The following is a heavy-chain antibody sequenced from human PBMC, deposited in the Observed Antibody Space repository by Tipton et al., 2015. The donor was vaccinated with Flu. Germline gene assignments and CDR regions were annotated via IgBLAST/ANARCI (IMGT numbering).Heavy chain of an antibody. CDR2: IWNDGSNK. D-gene: IGHD2-15*01. CDR1: GFIFSTYG. V-gene: IGHV3-33*01. Sequence: RSLRLSCAASGFIFSTYGMHWVRQAPGKGLEWVAVIWNDGSNKYYADSVKGRFTISRDNSKNMVYLQMNSLRAEDTAVYYCARGRCSGGSCPYYFDYWGQGTLVTVSS. CDR3: ARGRCSGGSCPYYFDY. J-gene: IGHJ4*02.